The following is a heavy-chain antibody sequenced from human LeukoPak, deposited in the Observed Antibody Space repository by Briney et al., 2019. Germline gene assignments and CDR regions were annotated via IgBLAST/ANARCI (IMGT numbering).Heavy chain of an antibody. Sequence: GASVKVSCNVSGYTLTELSMHWVRQAPGKGLEWMGGYVPEDGETIYAQKFQGRVSMTEDTSTDTAYMELRSLSFEDTAVYYCTTERAYYYDGSGYYLHFDYWGQGTLVTVSS. CDR3: TTERAYYYDGSGYYLHFDY. J-gene: IGHJ4*02. CDR1: GYTLTELS. D-gene: IGHD3-22*01. CDR2: YVPEDGET. V-gene: IGHV1-24*01.